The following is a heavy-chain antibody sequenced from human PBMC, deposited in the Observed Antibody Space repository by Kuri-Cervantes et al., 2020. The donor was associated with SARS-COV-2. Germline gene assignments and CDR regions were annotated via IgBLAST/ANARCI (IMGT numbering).Heavy chain of an antibody. D-gene: IGHD3-16*01. Sequence: GGSLRLSCAASGFTFSDYYMSWIRQAPGKGLEWVSYISSSGSTIYYADSVKGRFTISRDNAKNSLYLQMNSLRAEDTAVYYCASNGWGFRNPGGVSGFDYWGQGTPVTVSS. CDR3: ASNGWGFRNPGGVSGFDY. CDR2: ISSSGSTI. J-gene: IGHJ4*02. V-gene: IGHV3-11*04. CDR1: GFTFSDYY.